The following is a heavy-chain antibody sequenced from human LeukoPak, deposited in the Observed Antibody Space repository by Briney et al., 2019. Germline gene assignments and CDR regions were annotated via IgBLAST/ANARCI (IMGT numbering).Heavy chain of an antibody. CDR1: GGSISSGGYS. CDR2: IYHSGST. D-gene: IGHD3-9*01. Sequence: PSQTLSLTCAVSGGSISSGGYSWSWIRQPPGKGLEWIGYIYHSGSTYYNPSLKSRVTISVDTSKNQFSLKLSSVTAADTAVYYCARLAYYDILTGSPSALDPWGQGTLVTVSS. J-gene: IGHJ5*02. V-gene: IGHV4-30-2*03. CDR3: ARLAYYDILTGSPSALDP.